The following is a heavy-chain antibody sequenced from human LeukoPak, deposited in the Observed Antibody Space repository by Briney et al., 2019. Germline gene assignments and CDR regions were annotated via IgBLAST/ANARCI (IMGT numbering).Heavy chain of an antibody. CDR1: GFTFSRHG. D-gene: IGHD2-2*02. V-gene: IGHV3-33*01. Sequence: PGGSLRLSCAASGFTFSRHGMHWLRQAPGKGLEWVAVIWYDGSNKYYADSVKGRFTISRDNSKNTLYLQMNSLRAEDTAVYYRATHTWDYWGQGTLVTVSS. CDR3: ATHTWDY. CDR2: IWYDGSNK. J-gene: IGHJ4*02.